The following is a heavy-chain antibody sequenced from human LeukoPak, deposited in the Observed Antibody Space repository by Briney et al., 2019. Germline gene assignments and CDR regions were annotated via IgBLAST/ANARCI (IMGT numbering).Heavy chain of an antibody. V-gene: IGHV3-74*01. CDR1: GFTFSGYW. Sequence: PGGSLRLSCAASGFTFSGYWMHWVRQAPGKGLVWVSRIDIDGSSTIYADSVQGRFTISRDNAKKSLYLQMNSLRAEDTAAYYCARGGGDHAFDIWGQGTLVTVSS. J-gene: IGHJ4*02. D-gene: IGHD3-16*01. CDR2: IDIDGSST. CDR3: ARGGGDHAFDI.